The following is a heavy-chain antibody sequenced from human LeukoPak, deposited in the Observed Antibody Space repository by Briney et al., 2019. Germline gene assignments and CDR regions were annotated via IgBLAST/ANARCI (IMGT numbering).Heavy chain of an antibody. D-gene: IGHD6-19*01. CDR1: GGSISSGTSY. Sequence: KPSETLSLTCTVSGGSISSGTSYWSWIRQHPGQGLDWIGYIYYSGSTYYNPSLKSRVTISVDTSKNQFSLHLSSVTAADTAVYYCARGLRKTDGSGWYGGYYFDYWGQGTLVTVSS. V-gene: IGHV4-31*03. CDR2: IYYSGST. CDR3: ARGLRKTDGSGWYGGYYFDY. J-gene: IGHJ4*02.